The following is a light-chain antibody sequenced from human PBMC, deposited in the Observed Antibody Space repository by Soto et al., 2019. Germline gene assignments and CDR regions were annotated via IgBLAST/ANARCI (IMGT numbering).Light chain of an antibody. Sequence: DIQLTQSPFFLSASVGDRVTISCRASQAIYSYLAWYQQKPGKAPKLLIFGASKLQSGVPSRFSGSGSGTEFTLTISSLQPEDFATYYCQQYDSYSKTFGQGTQLEIK. CDR2: GAS. CDR3: QQYDSYSKT. CDR1: QAIYSY. V-gene: IGKV1-9*01. J-gene: IGKJ2*01.